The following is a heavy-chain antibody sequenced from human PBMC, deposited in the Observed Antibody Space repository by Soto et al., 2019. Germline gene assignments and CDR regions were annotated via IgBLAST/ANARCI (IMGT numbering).Heavy chain of an antibody. CDR2: IKSKTDGGTT. CDR3: TPLALKYSSGWYEFSD. J-gene: IGHJ4*02. V-gene: IGHV3-15*07. D-gene: IGHD6-19*01. CDR1: GFTFSNVW. Sequence: EVQLVESGGGLVKPGGSLRLSCAASGFTFSNVWMNWVRQAPGKGLEWVGRIKSKTDGGTTDYAAPVKGRFTISRDDSKNTLYLQMNSLKTEDTAVYYCTPLALKYSSGWYEFSDWGQGTRVTFSS.